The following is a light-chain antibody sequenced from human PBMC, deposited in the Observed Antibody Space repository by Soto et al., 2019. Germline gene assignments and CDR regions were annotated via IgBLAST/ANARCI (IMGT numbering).Light chain of an antibody. J-gene: IGLJ2*01. Sequence: QSALSQPPSAAGSPGQSVTISCTGSSSDVGGYNFVSWYQHLPGKAPKLMIYEVIQRPSGVPDRFSGSKSGNTASLTVSGLQAEDEADYYCSSYAGSDNFVLFGGGTKGTVL. CDR1: SSDVGGYNF. CDR2: EVI. CDR3: SSYAGSDNFVL. V-gene: IGLV2-8*01.